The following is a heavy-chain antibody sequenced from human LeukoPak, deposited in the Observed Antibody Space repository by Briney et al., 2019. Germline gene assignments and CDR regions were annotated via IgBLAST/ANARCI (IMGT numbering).Heavy chain of an antibody. J-gene: IGHJ3*02. Sequence: GGSLRLSXAASGFNFNNYWMTWVRQSPGKGLEWVANIRGDGSRKYYLDSVEGRFTISRDNAQNSLFLQMSSLRADDTAVYYCVRDANYHDGSNYYDVLDIWGQGTMVTVSS. CDR1: GFNFNNYW. D-gene: IGHD3-22*01. V-gene: IGHV3-7*01. CDR2: IRGDGSRK. CDR3: VRDANYHDGSNYYDVLDI.